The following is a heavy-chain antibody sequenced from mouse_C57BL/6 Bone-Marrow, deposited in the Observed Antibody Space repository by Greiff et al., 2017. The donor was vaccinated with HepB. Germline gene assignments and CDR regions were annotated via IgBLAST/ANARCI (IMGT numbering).Heavy chain of an antibody. D-gene: IGHD2-12*01. CDR3: AKNRDYRTSFFDV. J-gene: IGHJ1*03. CDR1: GFSLTSYG. Sequence: VMLVESGPGLVQPSQSLSITCTVSGFSLTSYGVHWVRQSPGKGLEWLGVIWRGGSTDYNAAFMSRLSITKDNSKSQVFFKMNSLQADDTAIYYCAKNRDYRTSFFDVWGTGTTVTVSS. V-gene: IGHV2-5*01. CDR2: IWRGGST.